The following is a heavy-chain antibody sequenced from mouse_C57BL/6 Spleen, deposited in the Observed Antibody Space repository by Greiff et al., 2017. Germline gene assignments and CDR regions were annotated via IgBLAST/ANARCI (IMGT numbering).Heavy chain of an antibody. CDR1: GFTFSSYA. V-gene: IGHV5-4*01. D-gene: IGHD1-1*01. J-gene: IGHJ2*01. CDR3: ARDLYYGSSYDY. CDR2: ISDGGSYT. Sequence: EVKLVESGGGLVKPGGSLKLSCAASGFTFSSYAMSWVRQTPEKRLEWVATISDGGSYTYYPDNVKGRFTIARDNAKNNLSLQMSHLKSEDTAMYYCARDLYYGSSYDYWGQGTTLTVSS.